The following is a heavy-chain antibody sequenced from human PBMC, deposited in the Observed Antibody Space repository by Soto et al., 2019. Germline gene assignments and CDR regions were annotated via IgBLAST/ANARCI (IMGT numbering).Heavy chain of an antibody. J-gene: IGHJ5*02. CDR1: GFTFSSYW. CDR2: INSDGSST. V-gene: IGHV3-74*01. Sequence: LRLSCAASGFTFSSYWMHWVRQAPGKGLVWVSRINSDGSSTSYAGSVKGRFTISRDNAKNTLYLQMNSLRAEDTAVYYCARDMYSSSWNWFDPWGQGTLVTVSS. D-gene: IGHD6-13*01. CDR3: ARDMYSSSWNWFDP.